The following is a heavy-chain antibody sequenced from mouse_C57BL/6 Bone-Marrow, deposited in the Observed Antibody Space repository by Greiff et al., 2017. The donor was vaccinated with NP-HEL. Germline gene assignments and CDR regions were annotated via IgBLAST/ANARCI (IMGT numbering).Heavy chain of an antibody. Sequence: QVHVKQSGAELVRPGASVKLSCKASGYTFTDYYINWVKQRPGQGLEWIARIYPGSGNTYYNEKFKGKATLTAEKSSSTAYMQLSSLTSEDSAVYFCARRDGNTHPWYFDVWGTGTTVTVSS. V-gene: IGHV1-76*01. CDR2: IYPGSGNT. D-gene: IGHD2-1*01. J-gene: IGHJ1*03. CDR3: ARRDGNTHPWYFDV. CDR1: GYTFTDYY.